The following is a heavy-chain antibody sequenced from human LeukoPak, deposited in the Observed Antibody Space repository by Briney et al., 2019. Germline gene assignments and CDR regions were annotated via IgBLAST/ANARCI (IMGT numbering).Heavy chain of an antibody. CDR1: GFSFTAYS. V-gene: IGHV3-48*01. J-gene: IGHJ4*02. CDR2: IGPGGDI. Sequence: PGGSLRLSCAASGFSFTAYSMNWVRQAPGRGLEWISYIGPGGDIYYADSVTGRFTVSRDTAKNSLYLQMNGLRVGDTAVYYCARGFDSWGQGTLVTVSS. CDR3: ARGFDS.